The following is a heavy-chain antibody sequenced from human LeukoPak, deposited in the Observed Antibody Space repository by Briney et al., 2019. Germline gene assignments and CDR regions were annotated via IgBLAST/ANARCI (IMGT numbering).Heavy chain of an antibody. CDR2: IKHDEREE. V-gene: IGHV3-7*01. CDR1: GFTFSDSW. CDR3: AKGHISLDPG. J-gene: IGHJ4*02. Sequence: TAGSLRLSCVASGFTFSDSWMTWVRQAPGKGLEWVASIKHDEREEYYADSVKGRFSISRDNGKNSLYLQMNSLRGEDTAIYYCAKGHISLDPGGDQGVLVIVSS. D-gene: IGHD1-1*01.